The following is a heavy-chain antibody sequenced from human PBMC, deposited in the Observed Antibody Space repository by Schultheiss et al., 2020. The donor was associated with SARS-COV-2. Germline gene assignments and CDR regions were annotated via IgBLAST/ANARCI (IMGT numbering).Heavy chain of an antibody. CDR2: IWYDGSNK. D-gene: IGHD4-17*01. CDR3: AKDKAAYDYGDYGLHYYGMDV. CDR1: GFTFSSYG. Sequence: GGSLRLSCAASGFTFSSYGMHWVRQAPGKGLEWVAVIWYDGSNKYYADSVKGRFTISRDNSKNTLYLQMNSLRAEDTALYYCAKDKAAYDYGDYGLHYYGMDVWGQGTTVTVSS. V-gene: IGHV3-30*02. J-gene: IGHJ6*02.